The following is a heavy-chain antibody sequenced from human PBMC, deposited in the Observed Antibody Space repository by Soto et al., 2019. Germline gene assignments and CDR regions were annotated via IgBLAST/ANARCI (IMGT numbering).Heavy chain of an antibody. CDR2: IYYSGST. Sequence: QVQLQESGPGLVKPSQTLSLTCTVSGGSISSGGYYWSWIRQHPGKGLEWIGYIYYSGSTYYNPSLKYRVTISVDTSKNQFSLKLSSVTAADTAVYYCARGGMAAAGLRYFDYWGQGTLVTVSS. CDR1: GGSISSGGYY. D-gene: IGHD6-13*01. V-gene: IGHV4-31*03. CDR3: ARGGMAAAGLRYFDY. J-gene: IGHJ4*02.